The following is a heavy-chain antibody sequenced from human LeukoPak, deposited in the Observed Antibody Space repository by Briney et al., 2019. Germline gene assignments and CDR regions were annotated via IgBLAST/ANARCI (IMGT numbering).Heavy chain of an antibody. CDR2: ISAYNGNT. J-gene: IGHJ5*02. CDR3: ARAHGDPARWFDP. CDR1: GYIFGHNG. D-gene: IGHD4-17*01. Sequence: ASVKVSCKTSGYIFGHNGIGWVRQAPGQGPEWMGWISAYNGNTNYAQKLQGRVTMTTDTSTSTAYMELRSLRSDDTAVYYCARAHGDPARWFDPWGQGTLVTVSS. V-gene: IGHV1-18*01.